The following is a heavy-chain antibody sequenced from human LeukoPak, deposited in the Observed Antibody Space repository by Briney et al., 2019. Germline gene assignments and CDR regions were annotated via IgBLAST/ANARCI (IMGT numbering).Heavy chain of an antibody. CDR3: ARGRTPRFYGSGTSFSY. CDR1: GGSSSGYY. D-gene: IGHD3-10*01. V-gene: IGHV4-34*01. CDR2: INHSGST. J-gene: IGHJ4*02. Sequence: SETLSLTCAVYGGSSSGYYWSWIRQPPGKGLEWIGEINHSGSTNYNPSLKSRVTISVDTSKNQFSLKLSSVTAADTAVYYCARGRTPRFYGSGTSFSYWGQGTLVTVSS.